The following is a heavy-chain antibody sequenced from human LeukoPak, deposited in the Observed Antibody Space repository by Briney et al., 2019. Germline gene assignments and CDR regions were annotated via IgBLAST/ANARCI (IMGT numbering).Heavy chain of an antibody. D-gene: IGHD1-1*01. J-gene: IGHJ4*02. CDR2: MNPNSGNT. CDR3: AKDLPQQLLSDY. CDR1: GYTFTSFD. V-gene: IGHV1-8*01. Sequence: ASVKVSCKASGYTFTSFDINWVRQATGQGLEWMGWMNPNSGNTGYAQKFQGRVTMTRNTSISTAYMELSSLRSEDTAVYYCAKDLPQQLLSDYWGQGTLVTVSS.